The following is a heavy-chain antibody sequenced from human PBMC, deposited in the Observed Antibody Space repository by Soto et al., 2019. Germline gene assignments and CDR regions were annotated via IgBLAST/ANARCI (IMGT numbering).Heavy chain of an antibody. J-gene: IGHJ4*02. Sequence: EVQLLESGGGLVQPGGSLRLSCAVSGFTFTSYAMTWVRQAPGKGLEWVSSVGSHDGGTFYADPVKGRFTVSRDVSKNTLYLQMHSLRTEDTAVYYCAKLGYGDYERRIDYWGQGILVTVS. CDR2: VGSHDGGT. D-gene: IGHD4-17*01. CDR1: GFTFTSYA. CDR3: AKLGYGDYERRIDY. V-gene: IGHV3-23*01.